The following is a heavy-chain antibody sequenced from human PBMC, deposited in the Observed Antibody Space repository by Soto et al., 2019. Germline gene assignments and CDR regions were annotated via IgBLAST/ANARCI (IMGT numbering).Heavy chain of an antibody. CDR1: GFTFSSYS. V-gene: IGHV3-21*06. J-gene: IGHJ6*02. CDR2: ISRSSTYI. D-gene: IGHD2-21*01. Sequence: LSLSCVASGFTFSSYSLSWVHQTPGKGLEWISCISRSSTYILYADSVKGRFTISRDNAKNSLFLQMNSLRAEDMAVYYCARRRITDGYFAGPHYDFYGMDIWGQGTTVTVSS. CDR3: ARRRITDGYFAGPHYDFYGMDI.